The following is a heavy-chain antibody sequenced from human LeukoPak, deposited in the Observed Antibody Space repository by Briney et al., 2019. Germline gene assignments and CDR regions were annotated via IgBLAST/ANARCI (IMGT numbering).Heavy chain of an antibody. CDR2: IYSGGST. J-gene: IGHJ1*01. CDR3: ASRYSSGWYVGEYFQH. V-gene: IGHV3-53*01. CDR1: GFSVSSNY. Sequence: GGSLRLSCAASGFSVSSNYTTWVRQAPGKGLEWLSIIYSGGSTYYADSVRDRFTISRDTSKNTLYLQTNSLRAEDTAVYYCASRYSSGWYVGEYFQHWGQGTLVTVSS. D-gene: IGHD6-13*01.